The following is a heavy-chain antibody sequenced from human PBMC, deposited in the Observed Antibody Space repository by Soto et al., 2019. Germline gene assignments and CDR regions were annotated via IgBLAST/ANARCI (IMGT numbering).Heavy chain of an antibody. Sequence: GASVKVSCKPSGGSFSSYAIIWVGQAPGEGLEWTGGSIPSFGTANYAQKFKGRVTITAHESTSTAYMELSSLRSEDTAVYYCANPSYIEGLLGYYGMDVWGQGTTVTVSS. J-gene: IGHJ6*02. CDR1: GGSFSSYA. CDR2: SIPSFGTA. D-gene: IGHD1-26*01. CDR3: ANPSYIEGLLGYYGMDV. V-gene: IGHV1-69*13.